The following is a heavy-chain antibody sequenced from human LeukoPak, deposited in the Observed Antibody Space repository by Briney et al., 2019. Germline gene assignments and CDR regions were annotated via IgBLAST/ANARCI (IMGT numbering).Heavy chain of an antibody. CDR2: INHSGST. CDR1: GGSISSYY. D-gene: IGHD3-3*01. J-gene: IGHJ4*02. Sequence: SETLSLTCTVSGGSISSYYWSWIRQPPGKGLEWIGEINHSGSTNYNPSLKSRVTISVDTSKNQFSLKLSSVTAADTAVYYCASYAGYYDFWSGYYIGYFDYWGQGTLVTVSS. V-gene: IGHV4-34*01. CDR3: ASYAGYYDFWSGYYIGYFDY.